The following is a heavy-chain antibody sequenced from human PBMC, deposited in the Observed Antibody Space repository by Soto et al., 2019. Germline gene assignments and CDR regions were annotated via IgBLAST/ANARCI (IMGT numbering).Heavy chain of an antibody. D-gene: IGHD1-1*01. CDR3: ARSTTGTISALNWFDP. Sequence: SETLSLTCTVSGGSISSYYWSWIRQPPGKGLEWIGYIYYSGSTNYNPSLKSRVTISVDTSKNQFSLKLSSVTAADTAVYYCARSTTGTISALNWFDPWGQGTLVTVSS. CDR2: IYYSGST. CDR1: GGSISSYY. V-gene: IGHV4-59*08. J-gene: IGHJ5*02.